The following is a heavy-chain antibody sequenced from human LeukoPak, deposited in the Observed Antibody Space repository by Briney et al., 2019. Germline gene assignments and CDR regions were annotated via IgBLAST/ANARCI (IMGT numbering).Heavy chain of an antibody. CDR2: ISYSSSYI. J-gene: IGHJ3*02. CDR1: GFTFSSYS. Sequence: GGSLRLSCAASGFTFSSYSMNWVRQAPGKGLEWVSSISYSSSYIYYADLVKGRFTISRDNAKNSLYLQVNSLRAEDTAVYYCARIVVPAAIDAFDIWGQGTMVTVSS. V-gene: IGHV3-21*01. CDR3: ARIVVPAAIDAFDI. D-gene: IGHD2-2*02.